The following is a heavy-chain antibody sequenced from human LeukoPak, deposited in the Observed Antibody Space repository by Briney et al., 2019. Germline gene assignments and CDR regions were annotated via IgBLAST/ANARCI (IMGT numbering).Heavy chain of an antibody. D-gene: IGHD2-2*01. V-gene: IGHV4-31*03. Sequence: SETLSLTCTVSGGSISSGGYYWSWIRQHPGKGLEWIGNIYYSGSTYYNPSLKSRVTISVDTSKNQFSLKLSSVTAADTAVYYCARTVVVPAADLGYMDVWGKGTTVTVSS. CDR3: ARTVVVPAADLGYMDV. J-gene: IGHJ6*03. CDR1: GGSISSGGYY. CDR2: IYYSGST.